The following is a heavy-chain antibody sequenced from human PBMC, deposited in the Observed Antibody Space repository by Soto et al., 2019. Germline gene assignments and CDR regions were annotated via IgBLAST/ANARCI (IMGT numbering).Heavy chain of an antibody. CDR2: IYHSGST. Sequence: QVQLQESGPGLVKPSGTLSLTCAVSGGSISSSNWWSWVRQPPGKGLEWIGEIYHSGSTNYNPSLNSRVTISVDKSMNQFSLKLSSVTAADTAVYYCARGDSGYDPLDYWGQGTLVTVSS. J-gene: IGHJ4*02. CDR1: GGSISSSNW. CDR3: ARGDSGYDPLDY. V-gene: IGHV4-4*02. D-gene: IGHD5-12*01.